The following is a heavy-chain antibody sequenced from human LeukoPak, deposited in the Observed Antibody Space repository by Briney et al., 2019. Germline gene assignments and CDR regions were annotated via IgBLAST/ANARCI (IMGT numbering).Heavy chain of an antibody. CDR1: GGSFSGYY. CDR3: ARGTDMTPISGYYSFVY. D-gene: IGHD5-12*01. CDR2: IYYNGGT. V-gene: IGHV4-34*11. J-gene: IGHJ4*02. Sequence: SETLSLTCAVYGGSFSGYYWSWIRQPPGKGLEWIGYIYYNGGTHYNPSLKSRVTISVDSSNNRFSFKVTSVTAADTAVYYCARGTDMTPISGYYSFVYWGQGTLVSVSS.